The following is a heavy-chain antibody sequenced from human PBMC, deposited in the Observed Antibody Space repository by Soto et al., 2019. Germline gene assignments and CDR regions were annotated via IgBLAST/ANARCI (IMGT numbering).Heavy chain of an antibody. CDR2: FDPEDGET. CDR1: GYTLTELS. CDR3: ATEMPLSVLCSGGSCSRSRFYGMDV. J-gene: IGHJ6*02. D-gene: IGHD2-15*01. V-gene: IGHV1-24*01. Sequence: ASVKVSCKVSGYTLTELSMHWVRQAPGKGLEWMGGFDPEDGETIYAQKFQGRVTMTEDTSTDTAYMELSSLRSEDTAVYYCATEMPLSVLCSGGSCSRSRFYGMDVWGQGTTVTVSS.